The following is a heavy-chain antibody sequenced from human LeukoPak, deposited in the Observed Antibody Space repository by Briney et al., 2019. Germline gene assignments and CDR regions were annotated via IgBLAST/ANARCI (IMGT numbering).Heavy chain of an antibody. D-gene: IGHD3-10*01. CDR2: ISSSSSTK. Sequence: PGVSLRLSCAASGFTFSSYSMNWVRQAPGKGMEWVSYISSSSSTKYYADSVKGRFTISRDNAKNSLYLQMNSLRDEDTAVYSCAREGRRAITMVRGVIGYWGQGTLVTVSS. CDR1: GFTFSSYS. CDR3: AREGRRAITMVRGVIGY. J-gene: IGHJ4*02. V-gene: IGHV3-48*02.